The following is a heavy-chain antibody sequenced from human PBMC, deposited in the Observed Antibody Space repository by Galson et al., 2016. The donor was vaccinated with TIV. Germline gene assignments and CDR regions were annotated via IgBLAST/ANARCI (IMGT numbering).Heavy chain of an antibody. D-gene: IGHD5-24*01. V-gene: IGHV2-5*02. CDR3: AHRGDGHNKIFDY. Sequence: PALVKPTQTLTPTCSFSGFSLTTSGVGVGWIRQPPRKALEWLGFIYWDDRKLYSPSLKNRLTITRDTSKNQVVLTMTNMDPVDTATYYCAHRGDGHNKIFDYWGQGTLVTVSS. J-gene: IGHJ4*02. CDR1: GFSLTTSGVG. CDR2: IYWDDRK.